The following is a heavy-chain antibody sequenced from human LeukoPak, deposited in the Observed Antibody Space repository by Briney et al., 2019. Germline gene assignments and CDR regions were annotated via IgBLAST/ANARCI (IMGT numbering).Heavy chain of an antibody. CDR3: ARPIYYDSSGYYSPHDY. CDR1: GYSFTSYW. Sequence: PGESLKISCKASGYSFTSYWIGWVRQMPGKGLEWMGIIYPGDSDTRYSPSFQGQVTISADKSISTAYLQWSSLKASDTAMYYCARPIYYDSSGYYSPHDYWGQGTLVTVSS. J-gene: IGHJ4*02. CDR2: IYPGDSDT. D-gene: IGHD3-22*01. V-gene: IGHV5-51*01.